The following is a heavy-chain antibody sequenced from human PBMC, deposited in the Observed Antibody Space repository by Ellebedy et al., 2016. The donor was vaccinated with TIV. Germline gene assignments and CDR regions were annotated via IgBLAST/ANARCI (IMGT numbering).Heavy chain of an antibody. CDR1: GGSFSGYY. D-gene: IGHD6-13*01. J-gene: IGHJ4*02. V-gene: IGHV4-59*01. Sequence: SETLSLTXAVYGGSFSGYYWSWIRQHPGKGLEWIGYIYYSGSTNYNPSLKSRVTISVDTSKNQFSLKLSSVTAADTAVYYCARAGHSSSWYRGTSFHYFDYWGQGTLVTVSS. CDR2: IYYSGST. CDR3: ARAGHSSSWYRGTSFHYFDY.